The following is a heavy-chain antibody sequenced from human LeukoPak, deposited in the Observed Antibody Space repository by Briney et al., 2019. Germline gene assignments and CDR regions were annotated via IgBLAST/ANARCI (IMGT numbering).Heavy chain of an antibody. J-gene: IGHJ5*02. Sequence: ASVKVSCKASGGTFSSYAISWVRQAPGQGLEWMGRITPIINSAKYAQKFRDRLTITADTSTGTAYMELSSLTSEDTALYYCTRVNLRGSQYNWFDPWGQGTLVTVSS. V-gene: IGHV1-69*04. CDR2: ITPIINSA. CDR3: TRVNLRGSQYNWFDP. D-gene: IGHD1-26*01. CDR1: GGTFSSYA.